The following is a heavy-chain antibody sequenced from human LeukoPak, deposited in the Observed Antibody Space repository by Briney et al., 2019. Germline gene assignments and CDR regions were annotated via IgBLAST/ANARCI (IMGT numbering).Heavy chain of an antibody. V-gene: IGHV4-39*07. CDR3: ARSPGLLYMLY. D-gene: IGHD2-2*02. J-gene: IGHJ4*02. Sequence: SETLSLTCTVSGGSISSYFWGWIRQPPGKGLEWTGSIYYSGSTYYNPSLKSRVTISVDTSKNQFSLKLSSVTAADTAVYYCARSPGLLYMLYWGQGTLVTVSS. CDR1: GGSISSYF. CDR2: IYYSGST.